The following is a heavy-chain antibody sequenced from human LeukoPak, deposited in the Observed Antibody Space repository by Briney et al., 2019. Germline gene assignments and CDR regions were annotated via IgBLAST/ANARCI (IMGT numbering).Heavy chain of an antibody. J-gene: IGHJ4*02. D-gene: IGHD3-22*01. CDR3: ARDRGSGYYLDY. V-gene: IGHV4-31*03. CDR1: GGSISSGGYY. Sequence: SETLSLTCTVSGGSISSGGYYWSWIRQHPGEGLEWIGYIYYSGSTYYNPSLKSRVTISVDTSKNQFSLKLSSVTAADTAVYYCARDRGSGYYLDYWGQGTLVTVSS. CDR2: IYYSGST.